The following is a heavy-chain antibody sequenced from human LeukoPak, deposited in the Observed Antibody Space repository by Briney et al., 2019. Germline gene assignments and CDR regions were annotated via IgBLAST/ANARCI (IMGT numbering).Heavy chain of an antibody. D-gene: IGHD3-22*01. J-gene: IGHJ4*02. CDR3: AKDLDYYDSSGFFDY. CDR1: GFTFSYYA. CDR2: ISGSGGST. V-gene: IGHV3-23*01. Sequence: PGGSLRLSCAASGFTFSYYAMSWVRQAPGKGLEWVSGISGSGGSTYYADSVKGRFTISRDNSKNTLYLQMNSLRAEDSAVYYCAKDLDYYDSSGFFDYWGQGTLVTVSS.